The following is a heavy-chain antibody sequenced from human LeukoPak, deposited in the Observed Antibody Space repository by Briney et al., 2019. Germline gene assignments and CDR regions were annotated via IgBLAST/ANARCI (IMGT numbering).Heavy chain of an antibody. V-gene: IGHV4-59*01. Sequence: SETLSLTCTVSGGSISSYYWSWIRQPPGKGLEWIGYIYYSGCTNYNPSLMSRVTISVDTSKNQFSLKLSSVTAADTAVYYCARDTSYYDILTGFHKPGYFDYWGQGTLVTVSS. J-gene: IGHJ4*02. CDR1: GGSISSYY. D-gene: IGHD3-9*01. CDR3: ARDTSYYDILTGFHKPGYFDY. CDR2: IYYSGCT.